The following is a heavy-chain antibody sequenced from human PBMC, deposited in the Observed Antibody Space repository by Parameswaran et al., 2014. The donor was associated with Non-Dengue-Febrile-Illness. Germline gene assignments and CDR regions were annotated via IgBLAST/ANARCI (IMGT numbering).Heavy chain of an antibody. J-gene: IGHJ1*01. CDR2: ISAYDGNT. Sequence: WVRQAPGQGLEWIGWISAYDGNTKYTQKFQGRVTMTTDTSTSTAYMELRSLSFDDAAVYYCARVSRRIPVAATYWGQGTLVTVSS. V-gene: IGHV1-18*01. D-gene: IGHD6-19*01. CDR3: ARVSRRIPVAATY.